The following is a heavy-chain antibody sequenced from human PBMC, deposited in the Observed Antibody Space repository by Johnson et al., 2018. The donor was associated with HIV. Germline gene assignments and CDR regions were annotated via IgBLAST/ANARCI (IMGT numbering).Heavy chain of an antibody. CDR2: IVGSGGST. CDR3: AKDLPRIRIPTKDDAFDI. CDR1: GFTFSSYA. V-gene: IGHV3-23*04. D-gene: IGHD1-26*01. J-gene: IGHJ3*02. Sequence: VQLVESGGGLVQPGGSLRLSCAASGFTFSSYAMSWVRQAPGKGLEWVSGIVGSGGSTYYADSVTGRFTISRDNYKNKLYLQLNSLRAEDTAVSYCAKDLPRIRIPTKDDAFDIWGQGTMVTVSS.